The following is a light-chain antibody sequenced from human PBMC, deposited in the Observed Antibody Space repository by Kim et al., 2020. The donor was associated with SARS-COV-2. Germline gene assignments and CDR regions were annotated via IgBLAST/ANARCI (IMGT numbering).Light chain of an antibody. CDR2: AAS. CDR1: QSISNY. CDR3: QQYNSYPHT. J-gene: IGKJ4*01. V-gene: IGKV1-16*02. Sequence: ASVGDRVTITCRASQSISNYLAWFQQKPGKAPKSLIYAASNLQSGVPSKFSGSGSGTDFTLTINSLQPEDLATYYCQQYNSYPHTFGGGTKVDIK.